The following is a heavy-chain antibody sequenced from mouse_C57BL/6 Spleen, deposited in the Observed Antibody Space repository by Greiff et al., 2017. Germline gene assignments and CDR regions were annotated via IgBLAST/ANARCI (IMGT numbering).Heavy chain of an antibody. CDR3: ARSSGYAMDY. CDR1: GYAFTNYL. V-gene: IGHV1-54*01. Sequence: QVQLQQSGAELVRPGTSVKVSCKASGYAFTNYLIEWVKQRPGQGLEWIGVINPGSGGTNYNEKFRGKATLTADKSSSTASMQLSSLTSEDSAVYFCARSSGYAMDYWGQGTSVTVSS. CDR2: INPGSGGT. D-gene: IGHD6-1*01. J-gene: IGHJ4*01.